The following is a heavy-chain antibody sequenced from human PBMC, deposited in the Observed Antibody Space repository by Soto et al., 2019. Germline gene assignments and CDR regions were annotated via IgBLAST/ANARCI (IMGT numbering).Heavy chain of an antibody. CDR2: IYYSGTT. CDR3: ARLPRNFYDTTAGGY. CDR1: GGSISNSTYD. Sequence: QLQLQESGPGLVKPSETLSLICTVSGGSISNSTYDWGWIRQTPGKGLEWIGSIYYSGTTYYNPSLKSRVNISVDTSKNQFSLKLSSVTAADTAVYYCARLPRNFYDTTAGGYWGQGTLVTVSS. V-gene: IGHV4-39*01. J-gene: IGHJ4*02. D-gene: IGHD3-22*01.